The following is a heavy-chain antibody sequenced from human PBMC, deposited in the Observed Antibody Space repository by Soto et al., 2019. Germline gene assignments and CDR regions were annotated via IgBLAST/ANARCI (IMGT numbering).Heavy chain of an antibody. CDR2: ISPNTGNT. J-gene: IGHJ4*02. D-gene: IGHD1-1*01. CDR3: ARADPTTGTIIYFDY. CDR1: GYTFTTYG. Sequence: GASVKVSCKATGYTFTTYGISWVRQAPGQGLEWVGWISPNTGNTAYAHKVQGRVAMTTDTSTSTAYMDLWSLISDDTAVYYCARADPTTGTIIYFDYWGQGALVTVSS. V-gene: IGHV1-18*01.